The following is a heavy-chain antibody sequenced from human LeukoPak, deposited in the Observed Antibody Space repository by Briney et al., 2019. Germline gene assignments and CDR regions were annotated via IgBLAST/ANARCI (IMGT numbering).Heavy chain of an antibody. V-gene: IGHV3-7*01. CDR3: ARAPADGGYDPLYYYYYYYMDV. J-gene: IGHJ6*03. CDR2: IKQDGSEK. D-gene: IGHD5-12*01. Sequence: PGGSLRLSCAASGFTSSSYWMSWVRQAPGKGLEWVANIKQDGSEKYYVDSVKGRFTTSRDNAKNSLYLQMNSLRAEDTAVYYCARAPADGGYDPLYYYYYYYMDVWGKGTTVTVSS. CDR1: GFTSSSYW.